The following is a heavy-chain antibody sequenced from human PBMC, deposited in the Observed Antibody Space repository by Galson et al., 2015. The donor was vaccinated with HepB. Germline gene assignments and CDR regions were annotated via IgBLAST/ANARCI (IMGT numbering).Heavy chain of an antibody. CDR3: ARDQPLAQKGYYYGSGSYYVY. V-gene: IGHV1-69*04. J-gene: IGHJ4*02. CDR2: IIPILGIA. CDR1: GGTFSSYA. D-gene: IGHD3-10*01. Sequence: SVKVSCKASGGTFSSYAISWVRQAPGQGLEWMGRIIPILGIANYAQKFQGRVTITADKSTSTAYMELSSLRSEDTAVYYCARDQPLAQKGYYYGSGSYYVYWGQGTLVTVSS.